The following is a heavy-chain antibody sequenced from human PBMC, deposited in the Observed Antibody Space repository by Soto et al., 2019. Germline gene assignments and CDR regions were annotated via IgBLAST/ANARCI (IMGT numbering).Heavy chain of an antibody. V-gene: IGHV3-74*01. J-gene: IGHJ4*02. CDR2: INSDGSSA. CDR3: ARGPTGWYGFDY. CDR1: GFTLSSNW. Sequence: GSLRLSCAGSGFTLSSNWMHWVRQTPGKGLVWVSRINSDGSSANYADSVMGRFTISRDNAKNTLYLQMNSLRAEDTAVYFCARGPTGWYGFDYWGQGTLVTVSS. D-gene: IGHD6-19*01.